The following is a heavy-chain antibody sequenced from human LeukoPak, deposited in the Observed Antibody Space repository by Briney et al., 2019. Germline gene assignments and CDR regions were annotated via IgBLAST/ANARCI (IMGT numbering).Heavy chain of an antibody. Sequence: GGSLRLSCAASGFTFSSYYMNWVRQAPGRGLEWVSSISSSSSNIYYADSVKGRFTISRDNAKNSLYLQMNSLRAEDTAVYYCAREGAAAGSGYYFDYWGQGTLVAVSS. CDR2: ISSSSSNI. J-gene: IGHJ4*02. V-gene: IGHV3-21*01. CDR3: AREGAAAGSGYYFDY. D-gene: IGHD6-13*01. CDR1: GFTFSSYY.